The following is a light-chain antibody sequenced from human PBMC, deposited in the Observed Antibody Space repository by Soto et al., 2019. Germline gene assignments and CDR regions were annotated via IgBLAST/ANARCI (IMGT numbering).Light chain of an antibody. CDR1: SSDVGGYNY. V-gene: IGLV2-14*01. Sequence: QSALTQPASVSGSPGQSITISCTGTSSDVGGYNYVSWYQQHPGKAPKLMIYDVSNRPSGVSNRFSDSKSGNTASLTISGLQDEDEADDYCSSYTSSSTLVVFGGGTQLTVL. J-gene: IGLJ2*01. CDR3: SSYTSSSTLVV. CDR2: DVS.